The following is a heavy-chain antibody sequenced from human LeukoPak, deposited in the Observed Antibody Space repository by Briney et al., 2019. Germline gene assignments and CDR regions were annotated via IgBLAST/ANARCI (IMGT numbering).Heavy chain of an antibody. J-gene: IGHJ4*02. CDR1: GYTFSSYG. V-gene: IGHV1-18*01. Sequence: EASVKVSCKASGYTFSSYGISWVRQAPGQGLEWMGWISAYNGNTNYAQKLQGRVTMTTDTSTSTAYMELRSLRSDDTAVYYCARVPYSSGWYSFYFDYWGQGTLVTVSS. D-gene: IGHD6-19*01. CDR3: ARVPYSSGWYSFYFDY. CDR2: ISAYNGNT.